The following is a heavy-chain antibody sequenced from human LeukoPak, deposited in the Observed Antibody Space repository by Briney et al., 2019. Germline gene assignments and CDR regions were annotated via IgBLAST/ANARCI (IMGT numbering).Heavy chain of an antibody. D-gene: IGHD5-24*01. Sequence: SGGSLRLSCTASEFTVSRNYMLWVRQAPGKGLELVSLIFSNGDTHYADSVKGRFPISRDTSKNTVSLQMNSLRVEYTAMYYCTRDQMNYWGQGTLVTVSS. V-gene: IGHV3-53*01. J-gene: IGHJ4*02. CDR1: EFTVSRNY. CDR2: IFSNGDT. CDR3: TRDQMNY.